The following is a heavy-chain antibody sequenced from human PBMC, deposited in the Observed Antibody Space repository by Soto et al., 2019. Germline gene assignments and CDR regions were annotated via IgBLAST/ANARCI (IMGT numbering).Heavy chain of an antibody. D-gene: IGHD1-26*01. CDR1: GFTFSSYA. J-gene: IGHJ4*02. CDR3: AKGVGATKHNYFDY. V-gene: IGHV3-30-3*01. CDR2: IPYDGSNK. Sequence: PGGSLRLSCAASGFTFSSYAMHWVRQAPGKGLEWVAVIPYDGSNKYYADSVKGRFTISRDNSKNTLYLQMNSLRAEDTAVYYCAKGVGATKHNYFDYWGQGTLVTVSS.